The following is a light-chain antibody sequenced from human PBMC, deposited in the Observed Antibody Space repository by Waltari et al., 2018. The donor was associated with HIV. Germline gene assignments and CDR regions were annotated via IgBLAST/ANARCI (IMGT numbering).Light chain of an antibody. Sequence: DIQLTQSPPSLSAHLGDGVIITCRASQNIGTYLNWYQHISGKPPKLLVSGATILQSGVPSRFSGRGSGTLFTLTIASLEPEDSAVYYCQQSYSTPTFGQGTKLEI. J-gene: IGKJ2*01. V-gene: IGKV1-39*01. CDR1: QNIGTY. CDR2: GAT. CDR3: QQSYSTPT.